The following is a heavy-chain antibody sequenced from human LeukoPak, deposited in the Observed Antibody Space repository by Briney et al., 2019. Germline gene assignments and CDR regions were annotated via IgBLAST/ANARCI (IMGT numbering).Heavy chain of an antibody. D-gene: IGHD3-10*01. J-gene: IGHJ4*02. CDR3: ATDRDLTYPHFDY. V-gene: IGHV1-24*01. CDR2: FDPEDGET. CDR1: GYTLTELS. Sequence: ASVKVSCKVSGYTLTELSMHWVRQAPGKGLEWMGGFDPEDGETIYAQKFQGRVTMTEGTSTDTAYMELSSLRPEDTAVYYCATDRDLTYPHFDYWGQGTLVTVSS.